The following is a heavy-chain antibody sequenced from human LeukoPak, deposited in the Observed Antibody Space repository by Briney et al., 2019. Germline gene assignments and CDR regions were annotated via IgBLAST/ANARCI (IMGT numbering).Heavy chain of an antibody. CDR1: GYTFTSYY. CDR3: AKDRQEHIQIWSSLFNY. J-gene: IGHJ4*02. CDR2: INPNGGST. Sequence: ASVKVSCKASGYTFTSYYMHWVRQPPGPGLEWMGIINPNGGSTSYAQKFQGRVTMTRDTSTSTVYMELSSLRSEDTALYYCAKDRQEHIQIWSSLFNYWGQGTLVTVSS. V-gene: IGHV1-46*01. D-gene: IGHD1-1*01.